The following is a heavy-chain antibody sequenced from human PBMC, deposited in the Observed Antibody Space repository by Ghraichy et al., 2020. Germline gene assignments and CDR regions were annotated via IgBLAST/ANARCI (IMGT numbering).Heavy chain of an antibody. CDR2: IYPGDSDT. CDR3: ARRLGYCSGGSCYWDGMDV. CDR1: GYSFTSYW. V-gene: IGHV5-51*01. D-gene: IGHD2-15*01. Sequence: GESLNISCKGSGYSFTSYWIGWVRQMPGKGLEWMGIIYPGDSDTRYSPSFQGQVTISADKSISTAYLQWSSLKASDTAMYYCARRLGYCSGGSCYWDGMDVWGQGTTVTVSS. J-gene: IGHJ6*02.